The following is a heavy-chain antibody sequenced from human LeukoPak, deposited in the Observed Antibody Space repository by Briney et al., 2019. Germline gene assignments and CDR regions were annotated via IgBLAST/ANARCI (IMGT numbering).Heavy chain of an antibody. V-gene: IGHV3-30-3*01. Sequence: GRSLRLSCAASGFTFRSYAMHWVRQAPGKGLEWVAVISYDGSNKYYADSVKGRFTISRDNSKNTLYLQMNSLRAEDTAVYYCARDGTALDYWGQGTLVTVSS. CDR1: GFTFRSYA. CDR2: ISYDGSNK. D-gene: IGHD1-1*01. CDR3: ARDGTALDY. J-gene: IGHJ4*02.